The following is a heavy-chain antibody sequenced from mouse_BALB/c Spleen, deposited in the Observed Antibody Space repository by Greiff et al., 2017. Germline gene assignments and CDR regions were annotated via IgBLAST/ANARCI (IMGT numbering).Heavy chain of an antibody. V-gene: IGHV1-9*01. Sequence: QVQLQQSGAELMKPGASVKISCKATGYTFSSYWIEWVKQRPGHGLEWIGEILPGSGSTNYNEKFKGKATFTADTSSNTAYMQLSSLTSEDSAVYYCARGLLRLRDYAMDYWGQGTSVTVSS. CDR3: ARGLLRLRDYAMDY. CDR1: GYTFSSYW. D-gene: IGHD1-2*01. CDR2: ILPGSGST. J-gene: IGHJ4*01.